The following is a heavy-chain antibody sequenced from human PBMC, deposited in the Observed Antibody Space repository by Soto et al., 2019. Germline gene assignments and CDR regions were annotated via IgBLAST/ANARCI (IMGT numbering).Heavy chain of an antibody. CDR3: ARGGGYDSLTFDQ. V-gene: IGHV3-30*04. Sequence: QVHLVESGGGVVQPGASLRLSCTASGFSFSDFAMNWVRQAPGKGLEWVAVITDDGSTTYYADSVKGRFNISRDNSKNTVSLKLHSLSLDDTAVYYCARGGGYDSLTFDQWGQGTLVSVSS. CDR2: ITDDGSTT. J-gene: IGHJ4*02. CDR1: GFSFSDFA. D-gene: IGHD5-12*01.